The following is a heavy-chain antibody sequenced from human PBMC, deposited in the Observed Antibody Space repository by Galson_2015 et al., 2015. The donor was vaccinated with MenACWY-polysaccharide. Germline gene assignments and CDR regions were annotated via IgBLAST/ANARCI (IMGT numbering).Heavy chain of an antibody. CDR2: LSPTTGNT. Sequence: ALRLSCAGSGVTFSSYGMGWVRQAPGKGLEWVSGLSPTTGNTYYADSVRCRFTISRDNSKNTLYLQMNSLRAEDTAVYYCAKGAAHYGSGNYYDYWGQGTQVTVSS. CDR3: AKGAAHYGSGNYYDY. CDR1: GVTFSSYG. D-gene: IGHD3-10*01. V-gene: IGHV3-23*01. J-gene: IGHJ4*02.